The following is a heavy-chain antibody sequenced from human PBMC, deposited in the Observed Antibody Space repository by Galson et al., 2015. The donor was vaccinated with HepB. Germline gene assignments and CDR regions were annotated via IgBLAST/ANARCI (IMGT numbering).Heavy chain of an antibody. CDR1: GFNFTNAW. Sequence: SLRLSCAASGFNFTNAWMSWVRRAPGKGLEWVGRIKSKSDTGTTDYTTPVKDRFTISRDDSKDTLWLQMNSLKTEDTALYYCVTGPDYGDYGNYWGQGILVTVSS. J-gene: IGHJ4*02. CDR3: VTGPDYGDYGNY. CDR2: IKSKSDTGTT. D-gene: IGHD4-17*01. V-gene: IGHV3-15*01.